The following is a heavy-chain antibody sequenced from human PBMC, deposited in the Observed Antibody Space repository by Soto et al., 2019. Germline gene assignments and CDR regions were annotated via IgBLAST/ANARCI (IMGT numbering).Heavy chain of an antibody. CDR2: IIAIFGKA. Sequence: SVKVSCKASGYTFTSYGISWVRQAPGQGLEWMGGIIAIFGKANYAQKFQGRVTITADESTTTAYMELSSLRSEDTAVYYCARGYSGSYYYYGMDVWGQGTTVTVSS. J-gene: IGHJ6*01. CDR1: GYTFTSYG. V-gene: IGHV1-69*13. CDR3: ARGYSGSYYYYGMDV. D-gene: IGHD1-26*01.